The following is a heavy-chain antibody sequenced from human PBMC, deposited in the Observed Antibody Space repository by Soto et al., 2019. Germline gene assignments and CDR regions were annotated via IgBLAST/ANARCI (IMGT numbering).Heavy chain of an antibody. D-gene: IGHD3-10*01. CDR1: GFTFDIYL. CDR2: INFDASKK. Sequence: GGSLRLSCAASGFTFDIYLVSWVGQPAGEGRGWVANINFDASKKKYVDPEKGRITMSRDNAKNSLYLQMDSLRFDDTAVYYCARDSGYGSGNSVNHYLDCWGHGTQVTVSS. J-gene: IGHJ4*01. CDR3: ARDSGYGSGNSVNHYLDC. V-gene: IGHV3-7*01.